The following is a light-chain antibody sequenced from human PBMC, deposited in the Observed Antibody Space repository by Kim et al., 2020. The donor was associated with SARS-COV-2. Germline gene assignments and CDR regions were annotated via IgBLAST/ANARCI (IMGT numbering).Light chain of an antibody. V-gene: IGKV3-11*01. CDR1: QSVSSY. Sequence: EIVLTQSPATLSLSPGERATLSCRASQSVSSYLGWYQQKPGQAPRLLIYDASNRATGIPARFSGSGSGTDFTLTIGSLEPEDFAVYYCQQRSNWPLTFGGGTKVDIK. CDR3: QQRSNWPLT. J-gene: IGKJ4*01. CDR2: DAS.